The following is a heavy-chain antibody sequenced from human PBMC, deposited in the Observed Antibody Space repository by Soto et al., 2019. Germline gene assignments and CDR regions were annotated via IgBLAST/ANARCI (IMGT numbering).Heavy chain of an antibody. D-gene: IGHD2-15*01. Sequence: QVPLVQSGAEVKKPGASVKVSCKASGYTFTSYGISWVRQAPGQGLEWMGWISAYNGNTNYAQKLQGRVTMTTDTSTSTAYMELRSLRSDDTAVYYCASGVYCSGGSCYQTNFDYWGQGTLVTVSS. V-gene: IGHV1-18*01. CDR2: ISAYNGNT. CDR1: GYTFTSYG. J-gene: IGHJ4*02. CDR3: ASGVYCSGGSCYQTNFDY.